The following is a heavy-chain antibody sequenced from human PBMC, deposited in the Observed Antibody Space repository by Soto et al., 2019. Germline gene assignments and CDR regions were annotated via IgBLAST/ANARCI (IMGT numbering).Heavy chain of an antibody. D-gene: IGHD6-13*01. V-gene: IGHV3-13*01. CDR2: IGTAGDT. J-gene: IGHJ4*02. CDR3: ARGYSSSWYYSYFDY. CDR1: GFTFSSYD. Sequence: GGSLRLSCAASGFTFSSYDMHWVRQATGKGLEWVSAIGTAGDTYYPGSVKGRFTISRENAKNSLYLQMNSLRAEDTAVYYCARGYSSSWYYSYFDYWGQGTLVTVSS.